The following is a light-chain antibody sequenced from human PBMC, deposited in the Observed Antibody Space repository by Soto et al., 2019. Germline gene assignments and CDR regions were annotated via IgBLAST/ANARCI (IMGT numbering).Light chain of an antibody. CDR2: EVT. J-gene: IGLJ1*01. CDR1: SSDVGGFDF. CDR3: SSYITTTTLYV. V-gene: IGLV2-14*01. Sequence: QSVLTQPASVSGSPGQSITISCTGTSSDVGGFDFVSWFQRRPGKAPRLIIYEVTNRPSGISDRFSGSKSGNTASLTISGLQAEDEADYFCSSYITTTTLYVFGSGTKLTVL.